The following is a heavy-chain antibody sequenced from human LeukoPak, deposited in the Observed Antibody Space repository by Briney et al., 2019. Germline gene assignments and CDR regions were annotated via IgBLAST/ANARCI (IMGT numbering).Heavy chain of an antibody. CDR1: GFTFSSYS. Sequence: GGSLRLSCAASGFTFSSYSMNWVRQAPGKGLEWVSYISSSSSTIYYADSVKGRFTISRDNAKNSLYLQMNSLRAEDTAVYYCARDLAPHDLGAHGIDYWGQGTLVTVSS. CDR3: ARDLAPHDLGAHGIDY. J-gene: IGHJ4*02. V-gene: IGHV3-48*01. D-gene: IGHD1-26*01. CDR2: ISSSSSTI.